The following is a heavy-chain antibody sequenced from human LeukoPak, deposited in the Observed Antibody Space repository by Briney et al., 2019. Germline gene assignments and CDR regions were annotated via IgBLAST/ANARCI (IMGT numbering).Heavy chain of an antibody. CDR1: GDIVSSNSAA. D-gene: IGHD6-6*01. J-gene: IGHJ6*02. Sequence: SQTLSLTCAISGDIVSSNSAAWNWITQSPSRGLEWLRRTYYRYKWFIDYAVSVKSRRTINPYTSKNQVSLQLNSVTPEDTAVYYCARSGPSEYSSSWAGDSRYYYGMDVWGQGTTVTVSS. CDR3: ARSGPSEYSSSWAGDSRYYYGMDV. V-gene: IGHV6-1*01. CDR2: TYYRYKWFI.